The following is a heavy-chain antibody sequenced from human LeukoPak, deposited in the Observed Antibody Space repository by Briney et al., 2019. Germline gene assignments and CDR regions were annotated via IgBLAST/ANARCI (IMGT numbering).Heavy chain of an antibody. CDR2: IYPGDSVT. D-gene: IGHD2-2*01. V-gene: IGHV5-51*01. J-gene: IGHJ4*02. CDR3: ARWDGSVVPAAPFLFDY. Sequence: NPGESLKISCKGSGYSFTSYWFGWVRQMPGKGREWLGIIYPGDSVTRYSPSFQGQVTISADKSISTAYLQWSSLKASDTAMYYCARWDGSVVPAAPFLFDYWGQGTLVTVSS. CDR1: GYSFTSYW.